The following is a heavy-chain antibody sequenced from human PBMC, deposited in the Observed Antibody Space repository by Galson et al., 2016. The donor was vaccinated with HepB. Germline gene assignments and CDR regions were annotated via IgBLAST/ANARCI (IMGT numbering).Heavy chain of an antibody. D-gene: IGHD5-24*01. CDR1: GFTLSSYS. V-gene: IGHV3-21*01. CDR3: ARGRDRDGYNQRTPRPFDY. CDR2: ISTSSSYI. J-gene: IGHJ4*02. Sequence: SLRLSCAASGFTLSSYSMNWVRQAPGKGLECVSFISTSSSYIYYADSVKGRFTISRDIPKNSLYLQMNGLRAEDTAVYYCARGRDRDGYNQRTPRPFDYWGQGTLVTVSS.